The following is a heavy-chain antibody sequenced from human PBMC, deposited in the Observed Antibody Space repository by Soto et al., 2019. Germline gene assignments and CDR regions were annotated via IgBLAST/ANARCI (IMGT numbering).Heavy chain of an antibody. CDR2: IYATGTT. V-gene: IGHV4-4*07. CDR3: VRDGTKTLRDWFDP. D-gene: IGHD1-1*01. J-gene: IGHJ5*02. CDR1: GASISGFY. Sequence: PSETLSLTCTVSGASISGFYWSWIRKSAGKGLEWIGRIYATGTTDYNPSLKSRVMMSVDTSKKQFALKLRSVTAADTAVYYCVRDGTKTLRDWFDPWGQGISVTVSS.